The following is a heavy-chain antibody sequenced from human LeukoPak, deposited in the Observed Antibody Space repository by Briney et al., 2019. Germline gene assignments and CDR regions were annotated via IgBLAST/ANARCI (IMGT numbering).Heavy chain of an antibody. CDR3: ARDTTMITYWFDP. J-gene: IGHJ5*02. V-gene: IGHV1-2*02. Sequence: ASVKVSCKASGYTFTGYYMHWVQQAPGQGLEWMGWINPNSGGTNYAQKFQGRVTMTRDTSVSTAYMELNRLRSDDTGVYYCARDTTMITYWFDPWGQGTLVTVSS. D-gene: IGHD5-18*01. CDR1: GYTFTGYY. CDR2: INPNSGGT.